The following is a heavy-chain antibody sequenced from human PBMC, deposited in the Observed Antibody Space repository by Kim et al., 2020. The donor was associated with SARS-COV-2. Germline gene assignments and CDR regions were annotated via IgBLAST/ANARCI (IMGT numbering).Heavy chain of an antibody. Sequence: SETLSLTCTVSGGSISSYYWSWIRQPPGKGLEWIGYIYYSGSTNYNPSLKSRVTISVDTSKNQFSLKLSSVTAGDTAVYYCARRGLGYCSGGRCYYAFDIWGQGTMVTVSS. J-gene: IGHJ3*02. D-gene: IGHD2-15*01. V-gene: IGHV4-59*01. CDR1: GGSISSYY. CDR3: ARRGLGYCSGGRCYYAFDI. CDR2: IYYSGST.